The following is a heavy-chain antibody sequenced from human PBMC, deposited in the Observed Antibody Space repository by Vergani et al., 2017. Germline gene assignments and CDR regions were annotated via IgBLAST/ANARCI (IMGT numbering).Heavy chain of an antibody. D-gene: IGHD3-22*01. CDR3: ARVAGNYYDSSGYSDY. V-gene: IGHV1-69*12. CDR2: IIPIFGTA. CDR1: GGTFSSYA. J-gene: IGHJ4*02. Sequence: QVQLVQSGAEVKKPGSSVKVSCKASGGTFSSYAISWVRQAPGQGLEWMGGIIPIFGTANYAQKFQGRVTITADESTSTAYMELSSLRSEDTAVYYCARVAGNYYDSSGYSDYWGQGTRVTVSS.